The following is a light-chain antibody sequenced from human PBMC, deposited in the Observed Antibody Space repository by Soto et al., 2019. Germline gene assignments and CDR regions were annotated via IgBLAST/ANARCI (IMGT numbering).Light chain of an antibody. CDR1: SFNIGHKY. V-gene: IGLV1-51*02. CDR3: GTWDSSLSAPYV. CDR2: ENN. J-gene: IGLJ1*01. Sequence: QSALMQSTSMSAAPGQKVTNSCSGRSFNIGHKYVSWYLQLLGTAPKLLIYENNKRPSGIPDRFSGSKSSTSATLGITGLQTGDEADYYCGTWDSSLSAPYVFGTGTKVTVL.